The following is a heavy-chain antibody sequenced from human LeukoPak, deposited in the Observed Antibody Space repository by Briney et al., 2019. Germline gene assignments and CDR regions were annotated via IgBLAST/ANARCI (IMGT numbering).Heavy chain of an antibody. CDR2: INPNSGGT. CDR3: ARVTTYYYDSSGYPVDY. D-gene: IGHD3-22*01. J-gene: IGHJ4*02. V-gene: IGHV1-2*06. CDR1: GYTFTGYY. Sequence: ASVEVSCKASGYTFTGYYMHWVRQAPGQGLEWMGRINPNSGGTNYAQKFQGRVTMTGDTSISTAYMELSRLRSDDTAVYYCARVTTYYYDSSGYPVDYWGQGTLVTVSS.